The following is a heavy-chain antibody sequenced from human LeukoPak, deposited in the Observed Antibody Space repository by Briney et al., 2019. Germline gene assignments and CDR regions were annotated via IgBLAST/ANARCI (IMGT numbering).Heavy chain of an antibody. J-gene: IGHJ4*02. V-gene: IGHV3-20*04. D-gene: IGHD3-16*02. CDR3: AREMITFGGVIVPYYFDY. CDR1: GFTFSSYE. CDR2: INWNGGST. Sequence: GGSLRLSCAASGFTFSSYEMNWVRQAPGKGLEWVSGINWNGGSTGYADSVKGRFTISRDNAKNSLYLQMNSLRAEDTALYYCAREMITFGGVIVPYYFDYWGQGTLVTVSS.